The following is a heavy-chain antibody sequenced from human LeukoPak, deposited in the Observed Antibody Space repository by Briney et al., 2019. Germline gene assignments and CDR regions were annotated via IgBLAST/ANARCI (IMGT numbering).Heavy chain of an antibody. CDR2: IYYSGST. V-gene: IGHV4-39*07. CDR1: GGSISSSSYY. J-gene: IGHJ5*02. D-gene: IGHD2-15*01. Sequence: PSETLSLTCTVSGGSISSSSYYWGWIRQPPGKGLEWIGSIYYSGSTYYNPSLKSRVTISVDTSKNQFSLKLSSVTAADTAVYYCAREIYCSGGSCYQPKFGFDPWGQGTLVTVSS. CDR3: AREIYCSGGSCYQPKFGFDP.